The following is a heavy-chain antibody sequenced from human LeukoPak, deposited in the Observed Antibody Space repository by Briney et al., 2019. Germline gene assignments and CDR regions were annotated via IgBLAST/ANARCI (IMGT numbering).Heavy chain of an antibody. D-gene: IGHD3-16*01. CDR1: GYIFSDNY. CDR3: ARTNLGASDGLDI. Sequence: ASVKVSCXVSGYIFSDNYIHWVQQAPGKGLRWMGLINPEDGETIYAENFQGRVTITADTSADAAYMQMSSLRSEDTAVYYCARTNLGASDGLDIWGQGTKVTVSS. V-gene: IGHV1-69-2*01. CDR2: INPEDGET. J-gene: IGHJ3*02.